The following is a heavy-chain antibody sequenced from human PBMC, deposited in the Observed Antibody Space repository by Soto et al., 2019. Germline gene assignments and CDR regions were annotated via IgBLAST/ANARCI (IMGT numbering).Heavy chain of an antibody. D-gene: IGHD3-3*01. J-gene: IGHJ3*02. CDR1: GFTVSSNY. V-gene: IGHV3-66*01. Sequence: GGSLRLSCASSGFTVSSNYMSWVRQAPGKGLEWVSVIYSGGSTYYADSVKGRFTISRDNSKNTLYLQMNSLRAEDTAVYYCARGAQRITIFGVTPDAFDIWGQGTMVTVSS. CDR2: IYSGGST. CDR3: ARGAQRITIFGVTPDAFDI.